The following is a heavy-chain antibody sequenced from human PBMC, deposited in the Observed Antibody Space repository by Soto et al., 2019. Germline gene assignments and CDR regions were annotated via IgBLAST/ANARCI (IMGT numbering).Heavy chain of an antibody. CDR3: ARANWRQQSQYYYGLDV. D-gene: IGHD1-1*01. V-gene: IGHV3-72*01. CDR1: GFIFSDHY. J-gene: IGHJ6*02. Sequence: GGSLRLSCAVSGFIFSDHYMDWVRQAPGRGLEWVGRTRNKANSFTTEYAASVKGRFTISRDDSKSSLFLQMNSLKTEDTAVYYCARANWRQQSQYYYGLDVWGQGTTVTVSS. CDR2: TRNKANSFTT.